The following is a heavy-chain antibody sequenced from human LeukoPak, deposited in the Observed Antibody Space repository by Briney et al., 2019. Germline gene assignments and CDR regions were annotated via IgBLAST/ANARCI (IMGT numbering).Heavy chain of an antibody. CDR2: IKANSGDT. CDR1: GYTFTSYA. CDR3: ARVVTPRYCSTTSCYWKGWFDP. D-gene: IGHD2-2*01. J-gene: IGHJ5*02. V-gene: IGHV1-3*01. Sequence: ASVKVSCKASGYTFTSYAMNWVRQAPGQGLEWMGWIKANSGDTNYAQKFQGRVTITADESTSTAYMELSSLRSEDTAVYYCARVVTPRYCSTTSCYWKGWFDPWGQGTLVTVSS.